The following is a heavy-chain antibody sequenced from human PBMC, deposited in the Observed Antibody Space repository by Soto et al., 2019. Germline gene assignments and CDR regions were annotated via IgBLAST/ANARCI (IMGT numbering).Heavy chain of an antibody. Sequence: GASVKVSCKASGYTFTSYYMHWVRQAPGQGLEWMGIINPSGGSTSYPQKFQGRLTITRDTSTSTVYIELSSLRSEDTAVYYCARVAVAGKWGAFDPWGQGTLVTVSS. CDR2: INPSGGST. D-gene: IGHD6-19*01. CDR3: ARVAVAGKWGAFDP. V-gene: IGHV1-46*03. J-gene: IGHJ5*02. CDR1: GYTFTSYY.